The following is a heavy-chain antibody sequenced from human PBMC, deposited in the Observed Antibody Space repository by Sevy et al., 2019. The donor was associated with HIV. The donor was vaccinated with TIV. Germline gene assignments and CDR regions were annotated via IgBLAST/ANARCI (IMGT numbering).Heavy chain of an antibody. J-gene: IGHJ4*02. V-gene: IGHV1-24*01. CDR3: ATTREYYEDNSGYLDY. D-gene: IGHD3-16*01. Sequence: ASVKVSCKVSGKNLNDLPMHWVRQAPGKGLEWMGRFDPEDGERIYAQKFQGRVTMIEDTSRDTAYMELNSLRSEDTAMYYCATTREYYEDNSGYLDYWGQGILVTVSS. CDR2: FDPEDGER. CDR1: GKNLNDLP.